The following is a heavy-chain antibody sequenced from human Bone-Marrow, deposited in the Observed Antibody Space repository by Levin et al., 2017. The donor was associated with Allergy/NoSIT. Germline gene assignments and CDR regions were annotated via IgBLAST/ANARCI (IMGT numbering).Heavy chain of an antibody. CDR3: ARNEV. J-gene: IGHJ6*04. CDR2: IKGDGSEK. V-gene: IGHV3-7*01. Sequence: GESLKISCAASGFTFSTYWMAWVRQVPGKGLEWVANIKGDGSEKFYGDSVKGRFSISRDNAKNSLYLQMNSLRAEDTAVYYCARNEVWGKGTTVTVSS. CDR1: GFTFSTYW.